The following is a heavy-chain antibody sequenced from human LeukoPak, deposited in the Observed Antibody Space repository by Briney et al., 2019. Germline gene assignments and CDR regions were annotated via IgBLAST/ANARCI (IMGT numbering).Heavy chain of an antibody. V-gene: IGHV3-33*06. CDR3: AKCSGYYSGPFDY. CDR1: GFTFSSYG. J-gene: IGHJ4*02. Sequence: GGSLRLSCAASGFTFSSYGMHWVRQAPGKGLEWVAVIWYDGSNKYYADSVKGRFIISRDNSKNTLYLQMNSLRAEDTAVYYCAKCSGYYSGPFDYWGQGTLVTVSS. D-gene: IGHD3-22*01. CDR2: IWYDGSNK.